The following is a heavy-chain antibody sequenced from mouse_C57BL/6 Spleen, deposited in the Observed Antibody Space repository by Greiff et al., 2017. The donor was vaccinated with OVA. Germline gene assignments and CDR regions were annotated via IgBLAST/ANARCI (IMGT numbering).Heavy chain of an antibody. V-gene: IGHV1-61*01. CDR3: ARNGNLCSGYYFDY. CDR2: IYPSDSET. CDR1: GYTFTSYW. Sequence: VQLQQPGAELVRPGSSVKLSCKASGYTFTSYWMDWVKQRPGQGLEWIGNIYPSDSETHYNQKFKDKATLTVDKSSSTAYMQLSSLTSEDSAVYYCARNGNLCSGYYFDYWGQGTTLTVSS. J-gene: IGHJ2*01. D-gene: IGHD1-1*01.